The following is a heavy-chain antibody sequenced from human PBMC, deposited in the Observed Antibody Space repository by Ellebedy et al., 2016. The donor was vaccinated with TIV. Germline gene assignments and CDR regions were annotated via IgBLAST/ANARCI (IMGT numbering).Heavy chain of an antibody. CDR1: GFSFRSYW. CDR2: INQDGGDK. J-gene: IGHJ3*02. Sequence: GESLKISCAASGFSFRSYWMSWVRQPPGKGLEWVANINQDGGDKYYVDSVKGRFTISRDNAKNSLYLQMNSLRAEDTAVYYCATDGSYGDYLSPRHAFAIWGQGTMVTVSS. V-gene: IGHV3-7*01. D-gene: IGHD4-17*01. CDR3: ATDGSYGDYLSPRHAFAI.